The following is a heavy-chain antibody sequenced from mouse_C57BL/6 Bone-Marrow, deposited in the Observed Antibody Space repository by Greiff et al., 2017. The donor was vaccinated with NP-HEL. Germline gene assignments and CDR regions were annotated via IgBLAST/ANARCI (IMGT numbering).Heavy chain of an antibody. CDR2: IYPGSGNT. CDR3: ARASPYYYGSRGDWYFDV. Sequence: QVQLQQSGAELVRPGASVKLSCKASGYTFTDYYINWVKQRPGQGLEWIARIYPGSGNTYYNEKFKGKATLTAEKSSSTAYMQLSSLTSEDSAVYFCARASPYYYGSRGDWYFDVWGTGTTVTVSS. CDR1: GYTFTDYY. V-gene: IGHV1-76*01. D-gene: IGHD1-1*01. J-gene: IGHJ1*03.